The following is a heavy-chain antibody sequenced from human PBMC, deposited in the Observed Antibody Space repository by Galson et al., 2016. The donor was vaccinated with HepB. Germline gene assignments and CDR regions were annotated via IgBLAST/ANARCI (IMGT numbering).Heavy chain of an antibody. V-gene: IGHV4-4*07. J-gene: IGHJ4*02. D-gene: IGHD6-25*01. CDR3: ARENGALAAHDI. CDR1: GDSMSIYF. Sequence: SETLSLTCTVSGDSMSIYFWNWIRQPAGKGLEWIGRVYASGDTNYNPSLKSRVTMSLDTSLRQFSLKLTSVTAADAAVYYCARENGALAAHDIWGQGILVAVSS. CDR2: VYASGDT.